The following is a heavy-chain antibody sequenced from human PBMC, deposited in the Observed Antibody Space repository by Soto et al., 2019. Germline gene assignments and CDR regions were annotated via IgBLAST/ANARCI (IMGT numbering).Heavy chain of an antibody. V-gene: IGHV3-23*01. J-gene: IGHJ4*02. CDR2: ISDESDRT. D-gene: IGHD4-4*01. CDR3: TKPRGPQWASLYFDY. CDR1: GFTFSSNA. Sequence: GGSLRLSCAASGFTFSSNAMTWVRQAPGKGLEWVSSISDESDRTNYADSVKGRFTVSRDNSKNTLYLQMDSLRAEDTAVYYCTKPRGPQWASLYFDYWGQGALVTVSS.